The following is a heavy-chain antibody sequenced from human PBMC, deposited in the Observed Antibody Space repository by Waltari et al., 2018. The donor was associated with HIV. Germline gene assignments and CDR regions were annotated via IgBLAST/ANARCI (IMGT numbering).Heavy chain of an antibody. Sequence: DVRLVESGGEVVRPGASLRLSCVASGFTIDDYGMAWVRQRPGQGLEWVSNIDWNGGSANYGDSVKGRFTVVRDNPKASLYLQMNNLRDEDTGLYYCVRDSDGSGYDIWGRGTLVTVFS. CDR2: IDWNGGSA. CDR3: VRDSDGSGYDI. J-gene: IGHJ1*01. CDR1: GFTIDDYG. D-gene: IGHD3-3*01. V-gene: IGHV3-20*04.